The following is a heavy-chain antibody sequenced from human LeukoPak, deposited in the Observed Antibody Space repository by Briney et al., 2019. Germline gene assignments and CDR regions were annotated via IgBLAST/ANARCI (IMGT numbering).Heavy chain of an antibody. CDR1: GFTFDDYA. V-gene: IGHV3-9*01. J-gene: IGHJ1*01. D-gene: IGHD6-19*01. CDR3: AKDLAVAGDS. Sequence: GGSLRLSCAASGFTFDDYAMHWVRQAPGKGLEWVSGISWNSGSIGYADSVKGRITISRDNAKNSLYLQMNSLRAEDTALYYCAKDLAVAGDSWGQGTLVTVSS. CDR2: ISWNSGSI.